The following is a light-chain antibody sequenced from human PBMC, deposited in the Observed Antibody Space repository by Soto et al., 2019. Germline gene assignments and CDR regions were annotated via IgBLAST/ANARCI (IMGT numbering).Light chain of an antibody. CDR1: QSVNTNY. CDR2: GAS. V-gene: IGKV3-20*01. CDR3: QQYGSSPIT. J-gene: IGKJ5*01. Sequence: EIVLTQSPGTLSLSPGERATLSCRASQSVNTNYLAWYQQKSGQAPRLLIYGASSRATGIPDRFSGSGSGPDFTLTISRLEREDFAAYFCQQYGSSPITFAQGTRLEIK.